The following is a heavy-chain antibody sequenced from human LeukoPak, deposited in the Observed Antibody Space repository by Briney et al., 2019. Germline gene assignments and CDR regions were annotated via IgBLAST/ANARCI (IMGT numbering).Heavy chain of an antibody. CDR2: IYPGDSDT. V-gene: IGHV5-51*01. CDR3: ARTLDYYGSGSYYRNAFDI. CDR1: GYSFTNYW. D-gene: IGHD3-10*01. Sequence: GESLKISCKGSGYSFTNYWIGWVRQMPGKGLEWMGIIYPGDSDTRYSPSFQGQVTISADKSISTAYLQWSSLKASDTAMYYCARTLDYYGSGSYYRNAFDIWGQGTMVTVSS. J-gene: IGHJ3*02.